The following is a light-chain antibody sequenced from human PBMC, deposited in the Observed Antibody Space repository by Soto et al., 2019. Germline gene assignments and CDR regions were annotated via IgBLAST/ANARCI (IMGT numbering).Light chain of an antibody. CDR1: QTVTNRH. CDR2: DAF. J-gene: IGKJ2*01. Sequence: EIVLAQSPGTLSLSPGQRATLSCRASQTVTNRHLAWYQQRPGQAPRVLIYDAFNRATGIPDRFTGSGSGTDFTLTISRLXXEDFAVYYCQQYGSSPYTFGQGTKLDIK. V-gene: IGKV3-20*01. CDR3: QQYGSSPYT.